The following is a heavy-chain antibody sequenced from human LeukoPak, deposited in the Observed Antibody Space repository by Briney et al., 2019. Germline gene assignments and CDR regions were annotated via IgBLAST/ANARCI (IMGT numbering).Heavy chain of an antibody. Sequence: SGTLSLTCAVSGDSISSSNWWSWVRQPPGKGLEWIGEIYHSGNTNYNPPLKSRVTIFLDKSKNQFSLKLNSVTAADTAVYYCARVGALGDHDFWGQGSLVTVSS. CDR2: IYHSGNT. V-gene: IGHV4-4*02. J-gene: IGHJ4*02. CDR1: GDSISSSNW. CDR3: ARVGALGDHDF. D-gene: IGHD1-26*01.